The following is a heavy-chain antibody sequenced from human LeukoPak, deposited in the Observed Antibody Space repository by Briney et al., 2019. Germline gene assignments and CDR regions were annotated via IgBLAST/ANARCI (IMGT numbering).Heavy chain of an antibody. V-gene: IGHV3-11*04. Sequence: PGGSLRLSCAASGFTFSDYYMSWIRQAPGKGLEWVSYISSSSSTMYYADSVKGRFTISRDNAKNSLYLQMNSLRDEDTAVYYCARVLAATALRLDNWGQGTLVTVSS. CDR3: ARVLAATALRLDN. J-gene: IGHJ4*02. CDR2: ISSSSSTM. CDR1: GFTFSDYY. D-gene: IGHD6-13*01.